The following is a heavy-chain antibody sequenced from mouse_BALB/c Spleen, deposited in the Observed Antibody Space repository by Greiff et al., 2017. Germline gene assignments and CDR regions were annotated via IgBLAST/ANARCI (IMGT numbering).Heavy chain of an antibody. CDR2: IWTGGGT. CDR3: VRDDYDYAMDY. V-gene: IGHV2-9-2*01. J-gene: IGHJ4*01. D-gene: IGHD2-4*01. Sequence: VQVVESGPGLVAPSQSLSITCTVSGFSLTSYDISWIRQPPGKGLEWLGVIWTGGGTNYNSAFMSRLSISKDNSKSQVFLKMNSLQTDDTAIYYCVRDDYDYAMDYWGQGTSVTGSS. CDR1: GFSLTSYD.